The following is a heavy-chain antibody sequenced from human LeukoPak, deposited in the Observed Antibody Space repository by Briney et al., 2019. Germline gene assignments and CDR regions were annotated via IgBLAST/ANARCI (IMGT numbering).Heavy chain of an antibody. CDR2: TRVYNDNT. CDR3: ARDLFEYTYGLPFDY. Sequence: ASVTLSCKASGYMFASYGISWVRQAPGQGLEWMGWTRVYNDNTNLAPKFQGRVTMTTDISTTTAVMELRSLRSDDTAVYYCARDLFEYTYGLPFDYWGQGTLVTVSS. CDR1: GYMFASYG. D-gene: IGHD5-18*01. J-gene: IGHJ4*02. V-gene: IGHV1-18*01.